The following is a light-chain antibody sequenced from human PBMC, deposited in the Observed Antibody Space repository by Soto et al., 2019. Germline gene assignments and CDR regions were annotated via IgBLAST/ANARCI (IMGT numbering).Light chain of an antibody. Sequence: EIVLTQSSGTMSLSPGERATLSCRASQIVSSTYLAWFQQKAGQAPRLLIYGASTRATGIPDRFSGSGSGTDFTLTISGLEPEDFALYYCQQYGVTPPNTFGGGTKVEV. CDR1: QIVSSTY. CDR3: QQYGVTPPNT. J-gene: IGKJ4*01. CDR2: GAS. V-gene: IGKV3-20*01.